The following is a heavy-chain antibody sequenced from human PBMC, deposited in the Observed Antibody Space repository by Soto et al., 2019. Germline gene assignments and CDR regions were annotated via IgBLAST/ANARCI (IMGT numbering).Heavy chain of an antibody. D-gene: IGHD3-10*01. J-gene: IGHJ6*03. CDR2: IYYSGST. Sequence: SETLSLTCTVSGGSISSYYWSWIRQPPGKGLEWIGYIYYSGSTNYNPSLKSRVTISVDTSKNQFSLKLSSVTAADTAVYYCARSSRTGYYYYYMDVWGKGTTVTVSS. CDR3: ARSSRTGYYYYYMDV. CDR1: GGSISSYY. V-gene: IGHV4-59*01.